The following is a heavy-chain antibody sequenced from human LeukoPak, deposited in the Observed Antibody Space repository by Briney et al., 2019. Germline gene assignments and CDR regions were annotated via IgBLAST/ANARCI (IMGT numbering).Heavy chain of an antibody. D-gene: IGHD3-22*01. CDR1: GYTFTGYY. Sequence: ASVKVSCKASGYTFTGYYMHWVRQAPGQGLEWMGWINPNSGGTNYAQKFQGRVTMTRDTSIIVYMDLSRLRSDDTAVYYCARGAHYHDSSDGRDYWGQRTLVTICS. CDR3: ARGAHYHDSSDGRDY. CDR2: INPNSGGT. V-gene: IGHV1-2*02. J-gene: IGHJ4*02.